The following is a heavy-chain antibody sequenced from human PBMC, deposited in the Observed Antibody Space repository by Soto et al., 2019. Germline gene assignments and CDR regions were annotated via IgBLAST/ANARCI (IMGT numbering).Heavy chain of an antibody. CDR1: GGSISSSSYY. CDR2: TYYSGST. J-gene: IGHJ4*02. V-gene: IGHV4-39*01. Sequence: SETLSLTCTVSGGSISSSSYYWGWIRQPPGKGLEWIGSTYYSGSTYYNPSLKSRVTTSVDTSKNQFSLKLSSVTAADTAVYHCARVYYYDSSGYWYYFDYWGQGTLVTVSS. D-gene: IGHD3-22*01. CDR3: ARVYYYDSSGYWYYFDY.